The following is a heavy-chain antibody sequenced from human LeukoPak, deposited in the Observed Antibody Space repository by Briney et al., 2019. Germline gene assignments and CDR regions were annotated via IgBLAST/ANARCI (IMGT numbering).Heavy chain of an antibody. D-gene: IGHD3-22*01. CDR3: ARGYYYDSSGPEDY. CDR2: INSDGSST. Sequence: GGSLRLSCAASGFTFSRYWMHWVRQAPGKGLVWVSRINSDGSSTSYADSVKGRFTISRDNAKNTLYLQMNSLRAEDTAVYYFARGYYYDSSGPEDYWGQGTLVTVSS. J-gene: IGHJ4*02. V-gene: IGHV3-74*01. CDR1: GFTFSRYW.